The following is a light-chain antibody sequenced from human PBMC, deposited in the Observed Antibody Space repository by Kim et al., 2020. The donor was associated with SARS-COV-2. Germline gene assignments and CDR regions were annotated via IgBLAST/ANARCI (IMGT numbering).Light chain of an antibody. J-gene: IGKJ1*01. CDR2: AES. Sequence: SPGDRVTITWRASQGVSSCLALYQQRPAKAPERQIYAESTVQRGVPSRFSGSGSGTDFTLTINSLQSEDFATYYCQQYYTYPRGTFGQGTKVDI. V-gene: IGKV1-8*01. CDR3: QQYYTYPRGT. CDR1: QGVSSC.